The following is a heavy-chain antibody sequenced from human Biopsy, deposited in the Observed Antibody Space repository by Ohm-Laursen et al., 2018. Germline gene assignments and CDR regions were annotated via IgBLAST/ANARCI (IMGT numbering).Heavy chain of an antibody. Sequence: GSLRLSCTAFGFTFSDYAMNWVRQAPGKGLEWVSTISGSGGNTYYADSVRGRFTVSRDGSKSTLYLQMSSLSAEDTAFYYCAKGGYCTTSSCYMDLDYWGQGTLVTVSS. CDR2: ISGSGGNT. CDR1: GFTFSDYA. D-gene: IGHD2-2*02. J-gene: IGHJ4*02. CDR3: AKGGYCTTSSCYMDLDY. V-gene: IGHV3-23*01.